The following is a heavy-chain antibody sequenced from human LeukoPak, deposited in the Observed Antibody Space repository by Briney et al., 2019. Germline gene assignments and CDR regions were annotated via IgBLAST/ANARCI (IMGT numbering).Heavy chain of an antibody. CDR2: IIPILGIA. CDR3: ARGFQLPAHQS. J-gene: IGHJ5*02. V-gene: IGHV1-69*04. Sequence: GSSVKVSCKASGGTFSSYAISWVRQAPGQGLEWMGRIIPILGIANYAQKFQGRVTITADKSTSTAYMGLSSLRSEDTAVYYCARGFQLPAHQSWGQGTLVTVSS. D-gene: IGHD1-1*01. CDR1: GGTFSSYA.